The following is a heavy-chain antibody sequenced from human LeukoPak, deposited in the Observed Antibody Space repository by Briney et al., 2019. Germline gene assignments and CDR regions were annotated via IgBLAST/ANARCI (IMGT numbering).Heavy chain of an antibody. V-gene: IGHV3-23*01. CDR2: LTGSGGST. D-gene: IGHD3-22*01. CDR3: AKRGVVIRVILVGFHKEAYYFDS. CDR1: GFTFSSYA. Sequence: GGSLRLFCAASGFTFSSYAMSWVRQVPGKGLEWVSGLTGSGGSTNYADSVKGRFTISRDNPKNTLYLQMNSLRAEDTAVYFCAKRGVVIRVILVGFHKEAYYFDSWGQGALVTVSS. J-gene: IGHJ4*02.